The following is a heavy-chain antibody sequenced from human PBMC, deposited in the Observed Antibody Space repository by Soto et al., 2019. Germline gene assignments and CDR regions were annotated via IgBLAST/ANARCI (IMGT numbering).Heavy chain of an antibody. J-gene: IGHJ4*02. D-gene: IGHD5-12*01. CDR2: IVVGSGST. CDR1: GLTFSSSA. CDR3: AAPPNRDAYNYGY. Sequence: QVHLVQSEPEVRKPGTSVKVSCKASGLTFSSSAVQWVRQARGQRLEWIGWIVVGSGSTKYAQQFQERVTITRDMSTSTAYMELSSLRSEDTAVYYCAAPPNRDAYNYGYWGQGTLVTVSS. V-gene: IGHV1-58*01.